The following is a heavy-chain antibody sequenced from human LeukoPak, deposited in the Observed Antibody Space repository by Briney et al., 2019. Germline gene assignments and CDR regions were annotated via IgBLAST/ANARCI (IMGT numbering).Heavy chain of an antibody. V-gene: IGHV3-30*04. J-gene: IGHJ4*02. CDR1: GFTFRSSA. Sequence: GGSLRLSCAASGFTFRSSAMHWVRQVPGKGLEWVAVTSYDGRNKYYADSAKGRFTISRDNSKSTLYLQMNSLRPEDTAVYYCARDGYGLDTPMVSTNFDYWGQGTLVTVSS. CDR2: TSYDGRNK. CDR3: ARDGYGLDTPMVSTNFDY. D-gene: IGHD5-18*01.